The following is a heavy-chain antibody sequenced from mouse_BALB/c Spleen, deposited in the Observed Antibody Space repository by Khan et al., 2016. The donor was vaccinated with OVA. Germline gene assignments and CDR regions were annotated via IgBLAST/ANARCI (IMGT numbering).Heavy chain of an antibody. CDR2: IHYSGIT. V-gene: IGHV3-2*02. CDR1: GYSITSDYA. J-gene: IGHJ3*01. CDR3: ARWFAY. Sequence: EVQLQESGPGLVKPSQSLSLTCTVTGYSITSDYAWNWIRQFPGNMLEWMVYIHYSGITTYNPSPKSRIPITRDSSKTQFFLHLNSVTSEDTATYYGARWFAYWGQGTMVTVSA.